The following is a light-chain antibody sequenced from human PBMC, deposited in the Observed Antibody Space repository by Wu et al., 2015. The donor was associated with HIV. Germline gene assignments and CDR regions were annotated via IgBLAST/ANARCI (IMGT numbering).Light chain of an antibody. CDR1: QSITNY. J-gene: IGKJ4*01. CDR2: AAS. Sequence: DIQMTQSPSSLSASVGDRVTISCRASQSITNYLNWYQHKPGRAPKLLIYAASTLHGGVPSRFSGSGSGTHFTLTITSLQPEDFATYYCQQSGSAPYTFGGGTKVEIK. V-gene: IGKV1-39*01. CDR3: QQSGSAPYT.